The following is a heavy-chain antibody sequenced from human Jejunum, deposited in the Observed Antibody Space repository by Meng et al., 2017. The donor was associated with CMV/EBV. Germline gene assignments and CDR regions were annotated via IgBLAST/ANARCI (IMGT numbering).Heavy chain of an antibody. D-gene: IGHD1-1*01. CDR2: VIPDGGET. J-gene: IGHJ6*02. V-gene: IGHV3-74*03. CDR3: AKTGFEAGRTGGLYYYYYDMDI. Sequence: MYWVRQVPGKGLEWVSRVIPDGGETKYADAVKGRFTISRDNSESTLYLQMNSLRAEDTAVYYCAKTGFEAGRTGGLYYYYYDMDIWGQGTTVTVSS.